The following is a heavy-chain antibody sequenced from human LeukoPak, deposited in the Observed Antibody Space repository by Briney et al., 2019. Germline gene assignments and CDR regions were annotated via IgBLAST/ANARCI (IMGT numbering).Heavy chain of an antibody. CDR3: VKDHSDSSGFREDFDY. CDR2: ISGSGGST. J-gene: IGHJ4*02. D-gene: IGHD6-19*01. CDR1: GFTFSSYA. V-gene: IGHV3-23*01. Sequence: GGSLRLFCAASGFTFSSYAMSWVRQAPGKGLEWVSAISGSGGSTYYADSVKGRFTISGDNSKNALYLQMNSLRAEDTAVYYCVKDHSDSSGFREDFDYWGQGTLVTVSS.